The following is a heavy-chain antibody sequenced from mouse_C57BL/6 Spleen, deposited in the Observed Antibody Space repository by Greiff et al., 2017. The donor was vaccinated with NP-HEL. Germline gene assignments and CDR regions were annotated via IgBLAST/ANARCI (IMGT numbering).Heavy chain of an antibody. D-gene: IGHD2-3*01. Sequence: EVQLQQSGPELVKPGASVKISCKASGYTFTDYYMNWVKQSHGKSLEWIGDINPNNGGTSYNQKFKGKATLTVDKSSSTAYMELRSLTSEDSAVYYCAREKVDASMDYWGQGTSVTVSS. CDR1: GYTFTDYY. V-gene: IGHV1-26*01. J-gene: IGHJ4*01. CDR2: INPNNGGT. CDR3: AREKVDASMDY.